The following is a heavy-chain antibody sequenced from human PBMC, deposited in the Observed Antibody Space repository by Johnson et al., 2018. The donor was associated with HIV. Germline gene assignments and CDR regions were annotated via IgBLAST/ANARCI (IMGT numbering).Heavy chain of an antibody. D-gene: IGHD5-18*01. Sequence: VQLVESGGGLVQPGGSLRLSCAASRFTFSSYAMHWVRQAPGRGLEYVSALSSNGCSTYYANSVKGRFPSSRDNSKNTLYLQMGSLRAEDMAVYYCAGGSWYSYGPQDAFDIWGQGTMVTVSS. CDR2: LSSNGCST. CDR1: RFTFSSYA. CDR3: AGGSWYSYGPQDAFDI. J-gene: IGHJ3*02. V-gene: IGHV3-64*01.